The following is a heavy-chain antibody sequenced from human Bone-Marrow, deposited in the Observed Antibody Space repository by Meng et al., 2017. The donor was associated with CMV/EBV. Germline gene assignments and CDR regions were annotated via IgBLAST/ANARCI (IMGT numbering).Heavy chain of an antibody. CDR3: ARHDPLSGLELRPYYDY. V-gene: IGHV4-39*01. Sequence: SETLSLTCTVSGGSISSSSYYWGWIRQPPGKGLEWIGSIYYSGSTYYNPSLKSRVTISVDTSKNQFSMKLISVTAADTAVYYCARHDPLSGLELRPYYDYWGQGTLVAVSS. CDR2: IYYSGST. D-gene: IGHD1-7*01. CDR1: GGSISSSSYY. J-gene: IGHJ4*02.